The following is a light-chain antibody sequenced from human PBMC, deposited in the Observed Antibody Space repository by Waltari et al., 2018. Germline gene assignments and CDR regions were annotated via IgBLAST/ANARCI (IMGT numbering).Light chain of an antibody. CDR1: QSVYNF. CDR3: QQRANWPPLT. CDR2: EAS. J-gene: IGKJ4*01. Sequence: EVVLTQSPATLSLSPGERATLSCRASQSVYNFLAWYQQKPGQAPRLLIYEASQRATGIPARFSGSGSGTDFTLTNSNLEPEDVAVYYCQQRANWPPLTFGGGTKVEIK. V-gene: IGKV3-11*01.